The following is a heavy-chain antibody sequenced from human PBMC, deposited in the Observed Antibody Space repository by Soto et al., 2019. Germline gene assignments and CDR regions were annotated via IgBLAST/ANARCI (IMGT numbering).Heavy chain of an antibody. J-gene: IGHJ6*02. CDR3: ARAERYSSSVRNHYYYYGMDV. CDR1: GGTFSSYA. Sequence: GASVKVSCKASGGTFSSYAISWVRQAPGQGLEWMGGIIPIFGTANYAQKFQGRVTITADESTSTAYMELSSLRSEDTAVYYCARAERYSSSVRNHYYYYGMDVWGQGTTVTASS. CDR2: IIPIFGTA. V-gene: IGHV1-69*13. D-gene: IGHD6-6*01.